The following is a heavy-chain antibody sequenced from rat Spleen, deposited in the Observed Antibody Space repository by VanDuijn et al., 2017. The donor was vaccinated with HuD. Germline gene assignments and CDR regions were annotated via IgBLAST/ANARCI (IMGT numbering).Heavy chain of an antibody. D-gene: IGHD1-11*01. V-gene: IGHV5-20*01. CDR1: GFTFSDYG. J-gene: IGHJ2*01. CDR3: TTGSEDY. CDR2: ISYGDSSGHSST. Sequence: EVQLVESGGGLVQPGGSMKLSCAASGFTFSDYGMAWVRQAPTKGLEWVATISYGDSSGHSSTYYRDSVKGRFTISRDNTNSILYLQMNSLRSEDTATYYCTTGSEDYWGQGVMVTVSS.